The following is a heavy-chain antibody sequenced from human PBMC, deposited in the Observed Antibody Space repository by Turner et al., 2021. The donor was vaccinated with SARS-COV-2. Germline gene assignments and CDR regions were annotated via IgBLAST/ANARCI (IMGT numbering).Heavy chain of an antibody. CDR1: GCTCSSYG. V-gene: IGHV3-33*03. Sequence: VQLLEPGGGVFQRAMSRRLSCAASGCTCSSYGLHWVRQAPGKGLEWVAFRSYNRNNNYYTDSEKGRFTISRENSKNTLNLQMNSLRAENTAVYYCAKSIPSYSRGWYGCYFDYWGQGTLVTVSS. J-gene: IGHJ4*02. D-gene: IGHD6-19*01. CDR3: AKSIPSYSRGWYGCYFDY. CDR2: RSYNRNNN.